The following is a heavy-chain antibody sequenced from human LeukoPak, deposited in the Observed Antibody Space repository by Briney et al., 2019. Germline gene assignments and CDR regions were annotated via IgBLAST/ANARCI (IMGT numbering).Heavy chain of an antibody. CDR3: ARLVEVAGRLDY. D-gene: IGHD6-19*01. V-gene: IGHV4-39*01. J-gene: IGHJ4*02. CDR1: GGSISSSSYY. Sequence: KPSETLSLTCTVSGGSISSSSYYWGWIRQPPGKGLEWIGSIYYSGSTYYNPSLKSRVTISVDTSKNQFSLKLSSVTAADTAVYYCARLVEVAGRLDYWGRGTPVIVSS. CDR2: IYYSGST.